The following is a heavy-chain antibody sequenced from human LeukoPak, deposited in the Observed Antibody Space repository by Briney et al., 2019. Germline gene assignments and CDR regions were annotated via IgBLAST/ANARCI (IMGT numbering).Heavy chain of an antibody. CDR3: ARAPAGTPPFDY. CDR1: GFTFSTYA. CDR2: ISNDGSNK. J-gene: IGHJ4*02. V-gene: IGHV3-30-3*01. Sequence: GGSLRLSCAASGFTFSTYAMHWVRQAPGKGLEWVAVISNDGSNKYYADSVKGRFTISRDNSKNTLYLQMNSPRAEDTALYYCARAPAGTPPFDYWGQGTLVTVSS. D-gene: IGHD6-13*01.